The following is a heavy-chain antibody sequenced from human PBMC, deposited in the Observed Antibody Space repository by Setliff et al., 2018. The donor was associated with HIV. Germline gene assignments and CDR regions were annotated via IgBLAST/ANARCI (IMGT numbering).Heavy chain of an antibody. Sequence: SVKVSCKASGYTFTGNYIHWVRQAPGQGLEWMGRIIPIIGIENYAQKFQGRVTITADKSTSTAYMELNSLRSDDTAIYYCARSDCSSVRCYLGHAFEIWGQGTMVTVSS. CDR1: GYTFTGNY. D-gene: IGHD2-15*01. CDR2: IIPIIGIE. J-gene: IGHJ3*02. V-gene: IGHV1-69*02. CDR3: ARSDCSSVRCYLGHAFEI.